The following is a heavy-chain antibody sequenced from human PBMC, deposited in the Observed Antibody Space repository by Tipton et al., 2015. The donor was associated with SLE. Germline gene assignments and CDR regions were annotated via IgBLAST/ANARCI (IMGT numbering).Heavy chain of an antibody. D-gene: IGHD6-13*01. Sequence: TLSLTCTVSGGSISSYYWSWIRQPPGKGLEWIGYIYYSGSTNYNPSLKSRVTISVQWSTNQFSLSLSSVTAADTAVYYCARDADSSSWYYFDYWGQGTLVTVSS. J-gene: IGHJ4*02. CDR2: IYYSGST. CDR3: ARDADSSSWYYFDY. CDR1: GGSISSYY. V-gene: IGHV4-59*12.